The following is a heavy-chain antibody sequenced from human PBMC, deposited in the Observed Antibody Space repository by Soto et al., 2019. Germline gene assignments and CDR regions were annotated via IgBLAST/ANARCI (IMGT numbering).Heavy chain of an antibody. CDR2: IYNSGRT. D-gene: IGHD7-27*01. CDR3: TRGPAGDKVDY. V-gene: IGHV4-30-4*01. Sequence: SETLSLTSPVSGCAISSGGFYLGWIRQPPGKGLEWIGHIYNSGRTYSNPSLKSRVTISVDTSKNQFSLKLSSVTAADTAVYYCTRGPAGDKVDYWGQGTLVTVSS. J-gene: IGHJ4*02. CDR1: GCAISSGGFY.